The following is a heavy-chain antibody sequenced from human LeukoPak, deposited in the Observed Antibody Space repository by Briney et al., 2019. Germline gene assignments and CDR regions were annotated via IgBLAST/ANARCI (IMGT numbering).Heavy chain of an antibody. CDR2: ISYDGSNK. V-gene: IGHV3-30*03. Sequence: GGSLRLSCAASGFTFSSYWMSWVRQAPGKGLEWVAVISYDGSNKYYADSVKGRFTISRDNSRSTLYLQMNSLRPEDTAIYYCAREGYYGSGSPPSLYFDYWGQGTLVTVSS. D-gene: IGHD3-10*01. CDR1: GFTFSSYW. CDR3: AREGYYGSGSPPSLYFDY. J-gene: IGHJ4*02.